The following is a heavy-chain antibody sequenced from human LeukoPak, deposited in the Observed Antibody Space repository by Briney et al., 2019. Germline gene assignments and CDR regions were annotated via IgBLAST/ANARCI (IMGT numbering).Heavy chain of an antibody. CDR2: IYYSGST. CDR3: ARGSWSSSIDY. D-gene: IGHD6-6*01. CDR1: GGSISSGDYY. Sequence: PSQTLSLTCTVFGGSISSGDYYWIWIRQPPGKGPEWIGYIYYSGSTYYNPSLKSRVTISGDTSKNQFSLKVNSVTAADTAVYYCARGSWSSSIDYWGQGTLVTVSS. J-gene: IGHJ4*02. V-gene: IGHV4-30-4*01.